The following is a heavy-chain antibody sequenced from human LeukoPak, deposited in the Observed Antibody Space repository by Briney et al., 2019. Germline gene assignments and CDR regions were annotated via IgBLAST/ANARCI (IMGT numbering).Heavy chain of an antibody. Sequence: GASVKVSCKASGYTFTSYGISWVRQAPGHGLEWIGWIRAYNGNTNYAQKLQGRVTMTTDTSTSTAYMKLRSLGSDDTAVYYCARDQHRYWFDPWGQGTLVTVSS. CDR1: GYTFTSYG. CDR3: ARDQHRYWFDP. CDR2: IRAYNGNT. J-gene: IGHJ5*02. V-gene: IGHV1-18*01.